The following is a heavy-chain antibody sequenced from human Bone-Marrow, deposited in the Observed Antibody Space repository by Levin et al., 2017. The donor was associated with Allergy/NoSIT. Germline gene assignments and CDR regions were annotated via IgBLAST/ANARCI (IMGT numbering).Heavy chain of an antibody. Sequence: KPSETLSLTCSVSGGPISGNLWTWVRQAPGKGLEWLGYVSPSGVDILNPSLQSRGLISLDQYKKQFPLSLRLTTPADTAVYCCVRESEPTWFFDFWDRVTLVTVSS. J-gene: IGHJ2*01. CDR3: VRESEPTWFFDF. CDR1: GGPISGNL. V-gene: IGHV4-4*08. CDR2: VSPSGVD.